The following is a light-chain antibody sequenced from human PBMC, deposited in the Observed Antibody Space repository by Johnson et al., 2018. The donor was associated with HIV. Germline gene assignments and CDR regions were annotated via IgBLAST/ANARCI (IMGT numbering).Light chain of an antibody. CDR1: SSNIGNNY. V-gene: IGLV1-51*01. CDR2: DNN. J-gene: IGLJ1*01. CDR3: GTWESYLTAGV. Sequence: QSVLTQPPSVSAAPGQKVTISCSGSSSNIGNNYVSWYQQVPGTAPKLLIYDNNRRPSGIPDRFSGSKSGTSATLGITGLQTGDEADYYCGTWESYLTAGVFGSGTKVTVL.